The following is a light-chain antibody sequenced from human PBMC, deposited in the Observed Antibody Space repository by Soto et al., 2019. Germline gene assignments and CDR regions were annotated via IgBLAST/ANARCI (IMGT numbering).Light chain of an antibody. CDR3: CCSAPESTYV. CDR2: KGT. J-gene: IGLJ1*01. CDR1: SSDVGAYNS. Sequence: QSVLAQPASVSGSPGQSVTISCTGTSSDVGAYNSVSWYQQHPDKAPQLMIYKGTQRPSGVSNRFSGSTSGNAASLTISGLQDGDEDDYFCCCSAPESTYVFGTGTKGTV. V-gene: IGLV2-23*01.